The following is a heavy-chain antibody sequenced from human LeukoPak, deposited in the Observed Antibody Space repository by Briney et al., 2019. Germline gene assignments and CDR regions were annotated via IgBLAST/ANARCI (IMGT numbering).Heavy chain of an antibody. CDR3: ARDFSL. J-gene: IGHJ4*02. CDR1: GFTFSSYG. V-gene: IGHV3-53*01. Sequence: GGSLRLSCAASGFTFSSYGMHWVRQAPGKGLEWVSVIYSGGSTYNADSVEGRFTISRDNSENTLYLQMNSLRAEDTAMYYCARDFSLWGQGTLVTVSS. D-gene: IGHD5/OR15-5a*01. CDR2: IYSGGST.